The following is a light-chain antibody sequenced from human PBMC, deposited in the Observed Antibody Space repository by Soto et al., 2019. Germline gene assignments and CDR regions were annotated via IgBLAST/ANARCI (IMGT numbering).Light chain of an antibody. Sequence: SALTQPPSASGSPGQSVTISCTGTSSDVGGYNFVSWYQQHPGKAPKLMIYEGSERPSGVPDRFSGSKSGNTASLTVSGLQAEDEADYYCSSYAGSNIVVFGGGTKLTVL. V-gene: IGLV2-8*01. CDR2: EGS. CDR3: SSYAGSNIVV. CDR1: SSDVGGYNF. J-gene: IGLJ2*01.